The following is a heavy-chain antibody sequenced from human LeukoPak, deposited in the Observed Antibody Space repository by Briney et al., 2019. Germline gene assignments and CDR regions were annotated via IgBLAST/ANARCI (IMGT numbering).Heavy chain of an antibody. CDR3: TTTYYDFWSGSYYYYMDV. CDR1: GFTFSNAW. D-gene: IGHD3-3*01. Sequence: GGSLRLSCAASGFTFSNAWMSWVRQAPGKGLEWVGRIKSKADGGTTDYAAPVKGRFTISRDDSKNTLYLQTNSLKTEDTAVYYCTTTYYDFWSGSYYYYMDVWGKGTTVTVSS. CDR2: IKSKADGGTT. J-gene: IGHJ6*03. V-gene: IGHV3-15*01.